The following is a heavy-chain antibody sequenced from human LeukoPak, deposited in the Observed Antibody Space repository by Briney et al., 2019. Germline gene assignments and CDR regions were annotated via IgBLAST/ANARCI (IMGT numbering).Heavy chain of an antibody. CDR2: IYYSGSS. CDR1: GGSINTSSYY. D-gene: IGHD3-16*01. V-gene: IGHV4-39*01. Sequence: SETLSLTCTVSGGSINTSSYYWGWIRQPPGKGLEWIGSIYYSGSSYYNPSLKSRVTISLNTSKNQFSLKLSSVTAADTALYYCANMRSRMGSYATYWGQGTLVTVSS. J-gene: IGHJ4*02. CDR3: ANMRSRMGSYATY.